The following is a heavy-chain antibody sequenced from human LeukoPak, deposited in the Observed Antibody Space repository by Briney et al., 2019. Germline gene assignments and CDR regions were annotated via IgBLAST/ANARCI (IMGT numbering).Heavy chain of an antibody. J-gene: IGHJ4*02. D-gene: IGHD1-26*01. V-gene: IGHV1-69*06. CDR3: ARFDSGSSLDY. CDR1: GGTFSSYA. Sequence: ASVKVSCKASGGTFSSYAISWVRQAPGHGLEWMGGIIPIFGTANYAQKFQGRVTITADKSTSTAYMELSSLRSEDTAVYYCARFDSGSSLDYWGQGTLVTVSS. CDR2: IIPIFGTA.